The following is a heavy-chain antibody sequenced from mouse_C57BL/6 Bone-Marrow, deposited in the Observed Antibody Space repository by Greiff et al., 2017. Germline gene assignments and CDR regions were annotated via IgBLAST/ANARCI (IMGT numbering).Heavy chain of an antibody. D-gene: IGHD1-1*01. CDR3: TTYYYEVDY. CDR1: GFNIKDDY. J-gene: IGHJ2*01. CDR2: IDPENGDT. V-gene: IGHV14-4*01. Sequence: VQLQQSGAELVRPGASVKLSCTASGFNIKDDYMHWVKQRPEQGLEWIGWIDPENGDTEYASKFQGKATITADTSSNTAYLQLSSLTSEDTAVYYCTTYYYEVDYWGQGTTLTVSS.